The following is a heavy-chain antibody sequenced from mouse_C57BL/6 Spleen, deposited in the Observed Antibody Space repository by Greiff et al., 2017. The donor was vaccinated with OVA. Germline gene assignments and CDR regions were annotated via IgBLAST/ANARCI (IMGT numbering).Heavy chain of an antibody. V-gene: IGHV14-2*01. Sequence: EVQLQQSGAELVKPGASVKLSCTASGFNIKDYYMHWVKQRTEQGLEWIGRIDPEDGDTKYAPKFQGKATITADTSSNTAYLQLSSLTSEDTAVYDSARSDLSIRMSAMDYWGQGTSVTVSS. CDR3: ARSDLSIRMSAMDY. CDR2: IDPEDGDT. CDR1: GFNIKDYY. D-gene: IGHD1-1*01. J-gene: IGHJ4*01.